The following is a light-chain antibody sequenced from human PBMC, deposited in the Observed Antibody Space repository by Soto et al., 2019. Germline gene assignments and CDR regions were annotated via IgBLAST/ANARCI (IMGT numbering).Light chain of an antibody. J-gene: IGKJ5*01. CDR3: QQYNNWPPFT. Sequence: EIVMTQSPATLSVSPGERATLSCRASQSVSSNLAWYQQKPGQAPRLLIYGASTRATGIPARFSGSGSGTTFTLTIGSLQSEAFAVYYCQQYNNWPPFTFGQGTPLEIK. V-gene: IGKV3-15*01. CDR2: GAS. CDR1: QSVSSN.